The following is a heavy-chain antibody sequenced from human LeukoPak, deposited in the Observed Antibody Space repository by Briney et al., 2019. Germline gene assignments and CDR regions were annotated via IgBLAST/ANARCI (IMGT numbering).Heavy chain of an antibody. CDR2: IIPIFGTA. D-gene: IGHD6-13*01. J-gene: IGHJ4*02. V-gene: IGHV1-69*13. CDR1: GGTFSSYA. CDR3: AREFSSSTYYGSGGGTFDS. Sequence: ASVKVSCKASGGTFSSYAISWVRQAPGQGLEWMGGIIPIFGTANYAQKFQGRVTITADESTSTAYMELSSLRSEDTALYYCAREFSSSTYYGSGGGTFDSWGQGTLVTVSS.